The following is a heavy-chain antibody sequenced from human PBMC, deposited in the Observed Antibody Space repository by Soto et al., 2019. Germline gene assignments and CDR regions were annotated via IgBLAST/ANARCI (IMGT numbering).Heavy chain of an antibody. V-gene: IGHV1-69*12. Sequence: QVQLVQSGAEVKKPGSSVKVSCKASGGTFSSYAISWVRQAPGQGLEWMGGIIPIFGTANYAQKFQGRVTITADESTSTAYMELSSLRSEDTAVYYCARGVASSGYYYFDYWGQGTLVTVSS. CDR3: ARGVASSGYYYFDY. J-gene: IGHJ4*02. CDR2: IIPIFGTA. CDR1: GGTFSSYA. D-gene: IGHD3-22*01.